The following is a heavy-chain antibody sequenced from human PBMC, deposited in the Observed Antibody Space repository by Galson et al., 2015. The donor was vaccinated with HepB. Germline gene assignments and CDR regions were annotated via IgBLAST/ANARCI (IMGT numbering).Heavy chain of an antibody. D-gene: IGHD4-17*01. CDR2: IYYSGST. CDR3: ARDTVMGLFDY. Sequence: ETLSLTCTVSGGSISSYYWSWIRQPPGKGLEWIGYIYYSGSTNYNPSLKSRVTISVDTSKNQFSLKLSSVTAADTAVYYCARDTVMGLFDYWGQGTLVTVSS. CDR1: GGSISSYY. J-gene: IGHJ4*02. V-gene: IGHV4-59*01.